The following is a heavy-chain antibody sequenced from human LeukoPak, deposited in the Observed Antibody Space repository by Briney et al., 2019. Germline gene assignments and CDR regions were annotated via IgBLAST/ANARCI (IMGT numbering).Heavy chain of an antibody. CDR3: TRPNQLFDFDY. D-gene: IGHD3-10*01. J-gene: IGHJ4*02. CDR2: IRSKANSYAT. Sequence: GGSLRLSCAASGFTFSGSAMHWVRQASGKGLEWVGRIRSKANSYATAYAASVKGRFTISRDDSKNTAYLQMNSLKTEDTAVYYCTRPNQLFDFDYWGQGTLVTVSS. V-gene: IGHV3-73*01. CDR1: GFTFSGSA.